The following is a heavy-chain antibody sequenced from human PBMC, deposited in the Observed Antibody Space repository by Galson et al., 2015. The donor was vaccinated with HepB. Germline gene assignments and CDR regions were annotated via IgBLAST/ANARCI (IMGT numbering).Heavy chain of an antibody. Sequence: SLRLSCAASGFTFSSYGMHWVRQAPGKGLEWVAVISYDGSNKYYADSVKGRFTISRDNSKNTLYLQMNSLRAEDTAVYYCAKDSGSYLGEGLGDYWGQGTLVTVSS. CDR1: GFTFSSYG. J-gene: IGHJ4*02. V-gene: IGHV3-30*18. D-gene: IGHD1-26*01. CDR3: AKDSGSYLGEGLGDY. CDR2: ISYDGSNK.